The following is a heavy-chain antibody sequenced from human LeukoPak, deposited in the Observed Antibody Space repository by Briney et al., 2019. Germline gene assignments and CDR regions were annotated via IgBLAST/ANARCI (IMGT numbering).Heavy chain of an antibody. J-gene: IGHJ4*02. CDR3: AKDDYYDTSGYRD. V-gene: IGHV3-30*04. CDR2: ISYDGSNK. CDR1: GFIFSSYA. Sequence: GGSLRLSCAASGFIFSSYAMHWVRQAPGKGLEWVAVISYDGSNKYADSVKGRFTISRDNSKNTLYLQMNSLRAEDTAVYYCAKDDYYDTSGYRDWGQGTLVTVSS. D-gene: IGHD3-22*01.